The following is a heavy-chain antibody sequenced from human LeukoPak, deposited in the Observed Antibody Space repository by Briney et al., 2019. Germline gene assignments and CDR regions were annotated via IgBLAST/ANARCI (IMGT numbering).Heavy chain of an antibody. CDR1: GFTFSSYW. CDR3: ASAVVQRTDAFDI. Sequence: GGSLRLSCAASGFTFSSYWMSWVRQAPGKGLEWVANIKQDGSEKYYVDSVKGRFTISRDNAKNSLYLQMNSLRAEDTAVYYCASAVVQRTDAFDIWGHGTMVTVSS. D-gene: IGHD1-1*01. V-gene: IGHV3-7*01. CDR2: IKQDGSEK. J-gene: IGHJ3*02.